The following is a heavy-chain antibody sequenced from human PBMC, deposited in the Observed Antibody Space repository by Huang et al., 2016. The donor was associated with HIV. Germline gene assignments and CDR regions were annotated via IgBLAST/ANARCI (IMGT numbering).Heavy chain of an antibody. CDR3: AKDADTSGYDVLGPFGS. D-gene: IGHD3-3*01. Sequence: EVLLLESGGGLVQPGGSLRLSCVASGFTFSSYAMSWVPQAPGKGLVWVSGFTDGINKRYYAHSGKGRFAVSRDDSTNTLYLQMNSLRAEDTAVYYCAKDADTSGYDVLGPFGSWGQGTLVTVSS. CDR2: FTDGINKR. CDR1: GFTFSSYA. J-gene: IGHJ4*02. V-gene: IGHV3-23*01.